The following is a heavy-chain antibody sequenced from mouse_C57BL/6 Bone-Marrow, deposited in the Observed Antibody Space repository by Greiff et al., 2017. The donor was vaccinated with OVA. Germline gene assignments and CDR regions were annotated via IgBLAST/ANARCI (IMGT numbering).Heavy chain of an antibody. CDR2: INPDSSTI. CDR3: ARHYYGSSYVYYAMDY. D-gene: IGHD1-1*01. V-gene: IGHV4-1*01. Sequence: EVQRVESGGGLVQPGGSLKLSCAASGIDFSRYWMSWVRRAPGKGLEWIGEINPDSSTINYAPSLKDKFIISRDNAKNTLYLQMSKVRSEDTALYYCARHYYGSSYVYYAMDYWGQGTSVTVSS. CDR1: GIDFSRYW. J-gene: IGHJ4*01.